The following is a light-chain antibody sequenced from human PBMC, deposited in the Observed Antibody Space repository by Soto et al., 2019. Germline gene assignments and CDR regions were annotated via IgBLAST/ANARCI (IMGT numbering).Light chain of an antibody. Sequence: EIVCTQSPFTLSLSPWGRATLSCRASQSISTSHYVAWYQQKPGQAPRLLIYDSSMRATGIPDRFSGSGSGTDFTLTISSLEPEDFAVYYCQQRGDWPPITFGQGTRLEIK. J-gene: IGKJ5*01. CDR2: DSS. CDR1: QSISTSHY. V-gene: IGKV3D-20*02. CDR3: QQRGDWPPIT.